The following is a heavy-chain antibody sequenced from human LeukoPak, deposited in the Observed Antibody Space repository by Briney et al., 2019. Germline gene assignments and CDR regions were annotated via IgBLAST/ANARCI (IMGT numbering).Heavy chain of an antibody. CDR1: GFTFSTCC. CDR2: IKEGGSEI. D-gene: IGHD3-9*01. Sequence: GGSLTLSCAVSGFTFSTCCMTWVRQAPGKGLEWVGSIKEGGSEIIYVDSVKGRFTISRDNSKNTLYLQMNSLRGEDTAIYYCAKDTEYFEWLLYPGAFDYWGQGTPVTLPS. CDR3: AKDTEYFEWLLYPGAFDY. V-gene: IGHV3-7*03. J-gene: IGHJ4*02.